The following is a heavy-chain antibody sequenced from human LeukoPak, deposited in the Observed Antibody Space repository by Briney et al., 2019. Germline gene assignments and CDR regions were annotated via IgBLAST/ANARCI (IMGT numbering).Heavy chain of an antibody. Sequence: ASVKVSCKASGYTFTSYGISWVRQAPGQGLEWMGWISAYNGNTNYAQKLQGRVTMTTDTSTSTAYMELRSLRSDDTAVYYCARVPPKYCSSTSCYEFHPWGQGTLVTVSS. V-gene: IGHV1-18*01. CDR1: GYTFTSYG. J-gene: IGHJ5*02. CDR2: ISAYNGNT. CDR3: ARVPPKYCSSTSCYEFHP. D-gene: IGHD2-2*01.